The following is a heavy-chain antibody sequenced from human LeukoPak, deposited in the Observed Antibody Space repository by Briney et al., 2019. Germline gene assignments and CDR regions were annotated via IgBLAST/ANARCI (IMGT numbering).Heavy chain of an antibody. D-gene: IGHD5-18*01. CDR1: GGSISSSSYY. V-gene: IGHV4-39*07. J-gene: IGHJ5*02. Sequence: SETLSLTCTVSGGSISSSSYYWGWIRQPPGKGLEWIGSIYYSGSTYYNPSLKSRVTISVDTSKNQFSLKLSSVTAADTAVYYCARDKGPLDTAKTLWGINWFDPWGQGTLVTVSS. CDR2: IYYSGST. CDR3: ARDKGPLDTAKTLWGINWFDP.